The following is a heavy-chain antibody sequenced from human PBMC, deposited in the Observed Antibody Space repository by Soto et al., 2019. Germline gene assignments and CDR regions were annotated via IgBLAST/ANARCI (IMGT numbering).Heavy chain of an antibody. CDR2: IIPIFGTA. J-gene: IGHJ4*02. V-gene: IGHV1-69*06. CDR1: GGTFSSYA. Sequence: QVQLVQSGAEVKKPGSSVKVSCKASGGTFSSYAISWVRQAPGQGLEWMGGIIPIFGTANYAQKFQGRVTITADKFTSTAYMELSSLRSEDTAVYYCASLIAARKGEELFDYWGQGTLVTVSS. D-gene: IGHD6-6*01. CDR3: ASLIAARKGEELFDY.